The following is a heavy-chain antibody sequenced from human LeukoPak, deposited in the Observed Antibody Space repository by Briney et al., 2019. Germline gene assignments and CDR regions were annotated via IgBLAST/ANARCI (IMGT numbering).Heavy chain of an antibody. CDR3: ARRARDFGDSHAFDV. V-gene: IGHV4-4*09. J-gene: IGHJ3*01. Sequence: PSETLSLTCTVSGVSISSYYWSWIRQPPGKGLEWIGYIYTSGSTNYNPSLKSRVTISVDTSKNQFSLKLSSVTAADTANYYCARRARDFGDSHAFDVWGQGTMVTVSS. CDR2: IYTSGST. D-gene: IGHD4-17*01. CDR1: GVSISSYY.